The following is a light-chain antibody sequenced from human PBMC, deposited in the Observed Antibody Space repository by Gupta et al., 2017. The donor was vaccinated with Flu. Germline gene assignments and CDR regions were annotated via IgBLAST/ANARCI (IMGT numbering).Light chain of an antibody. CDR2: AAS. CDR1: QSVTSDI. J-gene: IGKJ2*02. V-gene: IGKV3-20*01. Sequence: GTLSLSPGERATLSCRASQSVTSDIVAWYQHQTGQATRLLFDAASSRAAGTPDMISGGGSGKVCMPIISRLQPEVAALYYHQQFESPMCTFGQGTKLQIK. CDR3: QQFESPMCT.